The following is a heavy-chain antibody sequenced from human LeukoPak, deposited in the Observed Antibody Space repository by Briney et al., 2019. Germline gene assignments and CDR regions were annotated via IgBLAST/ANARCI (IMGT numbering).Heavy chain of an antibody. CDR1: GGSFSGYY. D-gene: IGHD2-2*01. V-gene: IGHV4-34*01. CDR3: ARTLGYCSSTSCSRGYGGYDSTTQGGYYFDY. J-gene: IGHJ4*02. Sequence: SETLSLTCAVYGGSFSGYYWSWIRQPPGKGLEWIGEINHSGSTNYNPSLKSRVTISVDTSKNQFSLKLSSVTAADTAVYYCARTLGYCSSTSCSRGYGGYDSTTQGGYYFDYWGQGTLVTVSS. CDR2: INHSGST.